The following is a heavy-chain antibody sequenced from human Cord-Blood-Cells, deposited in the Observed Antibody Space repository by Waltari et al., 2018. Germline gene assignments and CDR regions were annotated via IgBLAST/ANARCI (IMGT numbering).Heavy chain of an antibody. Sequence: QVQLQESGPGLVKPSETLSLTCAVSGYSISSGYYWGWIRQPPGKGLEWIGSIYHSGSAYYNPSRKSRVTISVDTSKNQFALKLSSVTAADTAVYYCARGVYFDYWGQGTLVTVSS. J-gene: IGHJ4*02. V-gene: IGHV4-38-2*01. CDR1: GYSISSGYY. CDR3: ARGVYFDY. D-gene: IGHD2-8*01. CDR2: IYHSGSA.